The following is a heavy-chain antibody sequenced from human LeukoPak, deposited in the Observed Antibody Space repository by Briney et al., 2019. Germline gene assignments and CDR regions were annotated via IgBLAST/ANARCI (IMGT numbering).Heavy chain of an antibody. D-gene: IGHD3-16*02. CDR2: MSPASGNT. V-gene: IGHV1-8*01. J-gene: IGHJ3*02. Sequence: PRASVKVSCKASGYTFTSYDINWVRQATGQGLEWMGYMSPASGNTGYAQKFQGRVTMTTDTSISTAYMELSSLRSEDTAVYYCARVPREIASIWGQGTMVTVSS. CDR1: GYTFTSYD. CDR3: ARVPREIASI.